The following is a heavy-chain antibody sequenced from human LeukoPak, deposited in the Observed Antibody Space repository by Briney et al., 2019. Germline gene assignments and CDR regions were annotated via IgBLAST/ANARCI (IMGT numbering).Heavy chain of an antibody. D-gene: IGHD6-19*01. Sequence: GGSLRLSCAASGFTFSSYGMHWVRQAPGKGLEWVAFIRYDGSNKYYADSVKGRFTISRDNPKNTLYLQMNSLRAEDTAVYYCAKNFEQWLTYTLFDYWGQGTLVTVSS. CDR3: AKNFEQWLTYTLFDY. CDR2: IRYDGSNK. CDR1: GFTFSSYG. V-gene: IGHV3-30*02. J-gene: IGHJ4*02.